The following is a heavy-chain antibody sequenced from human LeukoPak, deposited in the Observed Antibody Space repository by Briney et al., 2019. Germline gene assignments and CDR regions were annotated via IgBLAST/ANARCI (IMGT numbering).Heavy chain of an antibody. CDR2: IIPILATT. CDR1: GGTFSSYP. V-gene: IGHV1-69*16. CDR3: ARVVGPDYYYYMDV. Sequence: ASVKVSCKASGGTFSSYPISWVRQAPGQGPEWMGGIIPILATTNYQGRVTIATDESTTTVYMELSSLRSDDTAVYYCARVVGPDYYYYMDVWGKGTTVTVSS. J-gene: IGHJ6*03.